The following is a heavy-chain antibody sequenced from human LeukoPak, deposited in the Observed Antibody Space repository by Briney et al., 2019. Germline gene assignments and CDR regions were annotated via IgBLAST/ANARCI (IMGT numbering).Heavy chain of an antibody. CDR3: ASLRSGTRTFDP. CDR2: IYYSGNT. CDR1: SLPISITSYF. D-gene: IGHD4-17*01. Sequence: SETLSLTCTVSSLPISITSYFWGWIRQPPGKGLEWIGIIYYSGNTYYNPSLKSRVTISVDTSKNQFSLKLSSVTAIHTRVNYWASLRSGTRTFDPWGQGTLVTVSS. J-gene: IGHJ5*02. V-gene: IGHV4-39*01.